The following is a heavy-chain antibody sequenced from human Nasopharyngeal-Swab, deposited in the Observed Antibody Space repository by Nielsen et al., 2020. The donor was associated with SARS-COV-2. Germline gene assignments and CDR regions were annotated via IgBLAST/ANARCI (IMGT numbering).Heavy chain of an antibody. Sequence: WVRQAPGQRLEWMGWINAGNGNTKYSQKFQGRVTITRDTSASTAYMELSSLRSEDTAVYYCARDENYYDSSGYYLVRAAFDIWGQGTMVTVSS. J-gene: IGHJ3*02. CDR3: ARDENYYDSSGYYLVRAAFDI. D-gene: IGHD3-22*01. CDR2: INAGNGNT. V-gene: IGHV1-3*01.